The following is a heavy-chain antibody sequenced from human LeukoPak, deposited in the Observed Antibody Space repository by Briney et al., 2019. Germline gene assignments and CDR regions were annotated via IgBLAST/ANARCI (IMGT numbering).Heavy chain of an antibody. J-gene: IGHJ6*03. D-gene: IGHD3-10*01. CDR1: GGSISSSSYY. CDR2: IYYSGST. V-gene: IGHV4-39*07. CDR3: ARGEYGSGSYNYYYYMDV. Sequence: SETLSLTCTVSGGSISSSSYYWGWIRQPPGKGLEWIGSIYYSGSTYYNPSLKSRVTISVDTSKNQFSLKLSSVTAADTAVYYCARGEYGSGSYNYYYYMDVWGKGTTVTVSS.